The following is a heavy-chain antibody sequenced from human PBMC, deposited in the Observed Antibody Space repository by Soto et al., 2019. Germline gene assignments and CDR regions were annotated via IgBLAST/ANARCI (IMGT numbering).Heavy chain of an antibody. CDR3: ARDKITGLFDY. CDR2: IYHSGST. V-gene: IGHV4-4*02. D-gene: IGHD2-8*02. J-gene: IGHJ4*02. CDR1: GGSISSRNW. Sequence: SEILSLTCAVSGGSISSRNWWSWVRQPPGKGLEWIGEIYHSGSTNYNPSLKSRVTISVDTSKNQFSLKLTSVTAADTAVYYCARDKITGLFDYWGQGTLVTVSS.